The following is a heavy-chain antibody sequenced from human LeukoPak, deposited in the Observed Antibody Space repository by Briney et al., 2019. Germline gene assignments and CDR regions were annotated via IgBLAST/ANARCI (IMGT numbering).Heavy chain of an antibody. D-gene: IGHD3-22*01. J-gene: IGHJ1*01. CDR3: ARGGPGYYSDNTGSRGYFKH. Sequence: SVKVSCKASGDTFSTYAISWVRQAPGQGLEWMGSIIPIYATPNYAQKLQGRLTITADESTTTAYMELTSLRSEDTAVYFCARGGPGYYSDNTGSRGYFKHWGQGTLVTVSS. CDR1: GDTFSTYA. CDR2: IIPIYATP. V-gene: IGHV1-69*13.